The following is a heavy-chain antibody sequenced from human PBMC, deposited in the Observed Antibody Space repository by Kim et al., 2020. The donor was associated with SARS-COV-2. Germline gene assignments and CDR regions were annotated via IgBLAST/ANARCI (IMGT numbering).Heavy chain of an antibody. CDR3: ARSSGWSYNFDY. D-gene: IGHD6-19*01. J-gene: IGHJ4*02. Sequence: KQSQKFQGRVTITKDTSASTAYMELNSLRSEDTAMYYCARSSGWSYNFDYWGQGTLVTVSS. V-gene: IGHV1-3*01.